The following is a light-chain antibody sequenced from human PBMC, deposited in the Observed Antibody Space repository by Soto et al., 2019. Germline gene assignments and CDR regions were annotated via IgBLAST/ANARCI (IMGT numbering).Light chain of an antibody. V-gene: IGKV3-20*01. J-gene: IGKJ2*01. CDR3: LQYGSSTYT. CDR2: GAS. Sequence: EIVLTQSPGTLSLSPGERVTLSCRASQSVTSSYLAWYQQKPGQAPRLLIYGASSRATGIPDRFSGSGSGTDFTLTISRLEPEDFAVYYCLQYGSSTYTFGQGTKLEIK. CDR1: QSVTSSY.